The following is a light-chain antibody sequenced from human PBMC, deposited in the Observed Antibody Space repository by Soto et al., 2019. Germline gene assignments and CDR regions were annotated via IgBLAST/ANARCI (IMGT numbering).Light chain of an antibody. J-gene: IGKJ4*01. CDR3: QQRSNWPPT. CDR2: DAS. V-gene: IGKV3-11*01. Sequence: IVMTQSPATLSMSPGERATLSCRASQSLNRDLAWYQQKPGQSPRLLIYDASNRATGIPARFSGSGSGTDFTLPISSLEPEDFAVYYCQQRSNWPPTFGGGTKVDIK. CDR1: QSLNRD.